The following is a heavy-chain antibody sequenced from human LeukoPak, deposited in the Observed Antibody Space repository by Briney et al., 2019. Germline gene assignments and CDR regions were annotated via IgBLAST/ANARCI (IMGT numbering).Heavy chain of an antibody. Sequence: GGSLRLSCAASGFTFSTYVMHWVRQPPGNGLAWVAVIAYVVSNKYYADSVKGRFTTSRDNPKNTMYLHTNSLSAANTAVYYCAREIDYSGSLVAYWGQGPLVTVSS. J-gene: IGHJ4*02. D-gene: IGHD1-26*01. CDR1: GFTFSTYV. CDR2: IAYVVSNK. CDR3: AREIDYSGSLVAY. V-gene: IGHV3-30-3*01.